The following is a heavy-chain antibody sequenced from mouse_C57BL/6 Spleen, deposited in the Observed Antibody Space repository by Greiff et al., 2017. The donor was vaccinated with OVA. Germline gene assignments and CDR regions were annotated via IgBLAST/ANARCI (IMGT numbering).Heavy chain of an antibody. D-gene: IGHD1-1*01. CDR2: IRYSGSP. CDR1: GYSITSGYD. J-gene: IGHJ1*03. Sequence: VQLQQSGPGMVKPSQSLSLTCTVTGYSITSGYDWHWIRHFPGNKLEWMGYIRYSGSPNYNPSLKSRISITHDTSKNHFFLKLNSVTTEDTATYYCAREGGLLRWDFDVWGTGTTVTVSS. CDR3: AREGGLLRWDFDV. V-gene: IGHV3-1*01.